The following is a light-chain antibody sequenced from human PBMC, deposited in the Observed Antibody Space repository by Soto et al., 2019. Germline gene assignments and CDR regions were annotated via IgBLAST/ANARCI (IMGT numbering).Light chain of an antibody. CDR1: SSDVGGYNY. J-gene: IGLJ1*01. Sequence: QSVLTQPPSASGSPGQSVTISCTGTSSDVGGYNYVSWYQQHPGKAHKLMIYEVDKRPSGVPDRFSGSKSGNTASLTVSGLQAEDEADYYCSSYAGSNIYVFGTGTKGTVL. CDR2: EVD. CDR3: SSYAGSNIYV. V-gene: IGLV2-8*01.